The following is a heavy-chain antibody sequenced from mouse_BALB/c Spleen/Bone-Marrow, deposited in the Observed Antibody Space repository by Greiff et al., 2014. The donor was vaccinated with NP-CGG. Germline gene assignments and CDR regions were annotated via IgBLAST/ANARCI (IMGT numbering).Heavy chain of an antibody. Sequence: VQLQQSGPELVKPGASVKISCKASGYAFSSSWMNWVKQRPGQGLEWIGRIYPGDGDTNYNGKFKGKATLTADKSSSTAYMQLSSLTSVDSAVYFCARDRYGKRNYFDYWGQGTTLTVSS. CDR1: GYAFSSSW. CDR3: ARDRYGKRNYFDY. CDR2: IYPGDGDT. J-gene: IGHJ2*01. D-gene: IGHD2-1*01. V-gene: IGHV1-82*01.